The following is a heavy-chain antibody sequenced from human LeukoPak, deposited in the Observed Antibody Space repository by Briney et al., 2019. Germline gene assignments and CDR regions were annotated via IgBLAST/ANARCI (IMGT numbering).Heavy chain of an antibody. Sequence: GASVKVSCKVSGYTLTELSMHWVRQAPGKGLEWMGGFDPEDGETIYAQKFQGRVTMTEDTSTDTAYMELSSLRSEDTAVYYCATIAVAGAHYYYGMDVWGQGTTVTVSS. D-gene: IGHD6-19*01. CDR3: ATIAVAGAHYYYGMDV. J-gene: IGHJ6*02. CDR2: FDPEDGET. V-gene: IGHV1-24*01. CDR1: GYTLTELS.